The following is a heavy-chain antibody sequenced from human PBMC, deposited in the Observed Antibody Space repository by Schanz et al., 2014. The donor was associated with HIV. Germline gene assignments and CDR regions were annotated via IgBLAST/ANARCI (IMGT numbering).Heavy chain of an antibody. V-gene: IGHV3-33*01. CDR1: GFTFSSYG. J-gene: IGHJ6*02. D-gene: IGHD6-6*01. CDR3: ASTIYPYSSSSDYYYGMDV. CDR2: QWNDGSNK. Sequence: QVQLVESGGGVVQPGRSLRLSCAASGFTFSSYGMHWVRQGPGKGLEWGAVQWNDGSNKYYADSVKGRFTISRDNSKKTLYLQMNSLRAEDTAVYYCASTIYPYSSSSDYYYGMDVLGQGTTVSVSS.